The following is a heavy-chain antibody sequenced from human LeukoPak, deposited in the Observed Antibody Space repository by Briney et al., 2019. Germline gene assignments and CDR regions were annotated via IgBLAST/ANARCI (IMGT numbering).Heavy chain of an antibody. Sequence: GESLKISCKGSGYSFNVYWIGWVRQMPGKGLEWMGIIYPADSDTKYSPSFQGKVTISVDESISTAYLQWSSLKASDTAMYYCARTFDYYGSGSVSGLYFDYWGQGSLVTVSS. CDR3: ARTFDYYGSGSVSGLYFDY. CDR2: IYPADSDT. D-gene: IGHD3-10*01. J-gene: IGHJ4*02. V-gene: IGHV5-51*01. CDR1: GYSFNVYW.